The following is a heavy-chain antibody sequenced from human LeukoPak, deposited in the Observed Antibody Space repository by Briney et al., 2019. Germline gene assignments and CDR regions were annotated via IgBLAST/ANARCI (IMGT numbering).Heavy chain of an antibody. CDR3: ARVSEMATSFDY. Sequence: SETLSLTCSVSGGSISRSDHYWSWIRQPPGKGLEWIGYIYYSGSTNYNPSLKSRVTISVATSKNQFSLKLSSVTAADTAVYYCARVSEMATSFDYWGQGTLVTVSS. J-gene: IGHJ4*02. CDR2: IYYSGST. CDR1: GGSISRSDHY. D-gene: IGHD5-24*01. V-gene: IGHV4-61*08.